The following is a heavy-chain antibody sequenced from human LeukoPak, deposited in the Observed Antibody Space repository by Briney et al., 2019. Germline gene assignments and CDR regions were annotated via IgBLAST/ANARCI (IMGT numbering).Heavy chain of an antibody. V-gene: IGHV1-18*01. J-gene: IGHJ5*02. D-gene: IGHD2-2*01. CDR1: GYTFTSYG. CDR3: ARRGSQLLSYWFDP. Sequence: ASVKVSCKASGYTFTSYGISWVRPAPGQGLEWMGWISAYNGNTNYAQKLQGRVTMTTDTSTSTAYMELRSLRSDDTAVYYCARRGSQLLSYWFDPWGQGTLVTVSS. CDR2: ISAYNGNT.